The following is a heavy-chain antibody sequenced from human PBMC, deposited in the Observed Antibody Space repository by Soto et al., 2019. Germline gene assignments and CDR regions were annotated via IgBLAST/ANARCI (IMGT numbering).Heavy chain of an antibody. V-gene: IGHV3-30*18. J-gene: IGHJ4*02. CDR1: GFTFSSYG. Sequence: QVQLVESGGGVVQPGRSLRLSCAASGFTFSSYGMHWVRQAPGKGLEWVAVISYDGSNKYYADSVKGRFTISRDNSKNTLYLQMNSLRAEDTAVYYCAKDLKPEQWLNPLDYWGQGTLVTVSS. CDR3: AKDLKPEQWLNPLDY. CDR2: ISYDGSNK. D-gene: IGHD6-19*01.